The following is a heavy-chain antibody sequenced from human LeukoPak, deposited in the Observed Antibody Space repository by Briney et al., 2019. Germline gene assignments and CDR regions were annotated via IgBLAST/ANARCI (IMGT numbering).Heavy chain of an antibody. CDR2: ISAYNGNT. CDR1: GYTFTSYG. J-gene: IGHJ4*02. Sequence: ASVKVSCKASGYTFTSYGITWVRQAPGQGLEWMGWISAYNGNTNYAQKLQGRVTMTTDTSTSTAYMELRSLRSDDTAVYYCARLPYSSDWYRKYYFDYWGQGTLVTVSS. V-gene: IGHV1-18*01. D-gene: IGHD6-19*01. CDR3: ARLPYSSDWYRKYYFDY.